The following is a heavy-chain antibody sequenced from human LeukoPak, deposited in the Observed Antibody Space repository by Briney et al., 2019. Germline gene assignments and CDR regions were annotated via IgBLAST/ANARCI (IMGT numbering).Heavy chain of an antibody. CDR2: ISVYSGTT. D-gene: IGHD2-8*01. J-gene: IGHJ4*02. CDR3: ARDANGVLGDY. CDR1: GHTFSSYG. V-gene: IGHV1-18*01. Sequence: ASVKVSCKASGHTFSSYGISWVRQAPGQGLEWMGWISVYSGTTNYAQSFQGRVTMTTDTSTTTAYMELRSLRSDDTAVYYCARDANGVLGDYWGQGTLVTVSS.